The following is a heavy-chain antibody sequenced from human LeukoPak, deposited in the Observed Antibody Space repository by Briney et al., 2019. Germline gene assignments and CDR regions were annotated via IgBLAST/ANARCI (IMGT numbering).Heavy chain of an antibody. CDR1: GFTFSSYE. CDR3: ARGSTGIAVAGIDDAFDI. J-gene: IGHJ3*02. CDR2: ISSSGSTI. Sequence: QAGGSLRLSCAASGFTFSSYEMNWVRQAPGKGLEWVSYISSSGSTIYYAVSVKGRFTISRDNAKNSLYLQMNSLRAEGTAVYYCARGSTGIAVAGIDDAFDIWGQGTMVTVSS. V-gene: IGHV3-48*03. D-gene: IGHD6-19*01.